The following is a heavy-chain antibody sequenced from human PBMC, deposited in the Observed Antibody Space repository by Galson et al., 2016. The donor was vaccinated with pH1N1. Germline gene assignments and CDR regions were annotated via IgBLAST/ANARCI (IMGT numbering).Heavy chain of an antibody. D-gene: IGHD5-12*01. CDR3: ARSIGNIGAH. V-gene: IGHV3-7*01. CDR1: GFSLNNFW. CDR2: INEDGSKI. J-gene: IGHJ4*02. Sequence: SLRLSCAASGFSLNNFWMTWVRQAPEKGLEWVAYINEDGSKIYYVDSVKGGFTISRDNAKNSLYLQMNSMRAEDTAVYYCARSIGNIGAHWGQGTLVTVSS.